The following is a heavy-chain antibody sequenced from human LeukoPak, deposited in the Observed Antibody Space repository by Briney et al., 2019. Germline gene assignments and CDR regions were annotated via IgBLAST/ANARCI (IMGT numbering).Heavy chain of an antibody. CDR1: GFTFSSYA. Sequence: PGGPLRLSCAASGFTFSSYAMHWVRQAPGKGLEWVAVISYDGSNKYYAVSVKGRFTISRDKSKNTLYLQMNSLRAEDTAVYYCARDGSGILPRNWFDPWGQGTLVTVSS. V-gene: IGHV3-30-3*01. J-gene: IGHJ5*02. CDR3: ARDGSGILPRNWFDP. D-gene: IGHD1-26*01. CDR2: ISYDGSNK.